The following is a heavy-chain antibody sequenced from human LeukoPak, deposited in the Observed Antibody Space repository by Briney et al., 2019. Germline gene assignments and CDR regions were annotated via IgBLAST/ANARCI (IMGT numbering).Heavy chain of an antibody. CDR1: GFTFSSYG. Sequence: PGGSLRLSCAASGFTFSSYGMHWVRQAPGKGLEWVAVIWYDGSNKYYADSVKGRFTISRDNSKNTLYLQMNSLRAEDTAVYYCASLDYGDYKGAFDIWGQGTMVTVSS. V-gene: IGHV3-33*01. D-gene: IGHD4-17*01. CDR3: ASLDYGDYKGAFDI. CDR2: IWYDGSNK. J-gene: IGHJ3*02.